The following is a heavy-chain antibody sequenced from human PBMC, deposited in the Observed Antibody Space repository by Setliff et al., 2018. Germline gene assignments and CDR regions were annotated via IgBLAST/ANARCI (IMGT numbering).Heavy chain of an antibody. CDR1: VYSISRDCH. J-gene: IGHJ4*02. CDR3: ARHRAVAGAYYFDF. CDR2: IYYSGNT. Sequence: SETLSLTCAVSVYSISRDCHWGWIRQPPGKGLEWIGSIYYSGNTYYNASLKGRVTISGDTSKNQFSLKLTAVTAADTAIYYCARHRAVAGAYYFDFCGQGTLVTSPQ. V-gene: IGHV4-38-2*01. D-gene: IGHD6-19*01.